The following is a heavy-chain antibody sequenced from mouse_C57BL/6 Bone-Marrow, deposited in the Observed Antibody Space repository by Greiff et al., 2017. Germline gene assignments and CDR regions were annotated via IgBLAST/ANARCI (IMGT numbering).Heavy chain of an antibody. CDR3: ARSYFGAWFGY. CDR2: IRNKANGYTT. V-gene: IGHV7-3*01. CDR1: GFTFTDYY. J-gene: IGHJ3*01. D-gene: IGHD1-1*01. Sequence: DVRLVESGGGLVQPGGSLSLSCAASGFTFTDYYMSWVRQPPGKALEWLGFIRNKANGYTTEYSASVKGRFTISRDTSQSILYLQMNASRAEDSATYYCARSYFGAWFGYWGQGTLVTVSA.